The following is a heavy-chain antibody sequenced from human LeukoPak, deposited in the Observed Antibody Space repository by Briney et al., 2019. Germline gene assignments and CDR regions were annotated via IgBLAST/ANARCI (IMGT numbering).Heavy chain of an antibody. J-gene: IGHJ3*02. D-gene: IGHD6-19*01. CDR2: IKQDGSEK. CDR1: GFTFSSYW. V-gene: IGHV3-7*01. CDR3: ARYSSGWLDAFDI. Sequence: GGSLRLSCASSGFTFSSYWMIWVRKAPGKELEWVANIKQDGSEKYYVDSVKGRFTISIDNAKNSLYLQMNSLRAEDTAVYYCARYSSGWLDAFDIWGQGTMVTVSS.